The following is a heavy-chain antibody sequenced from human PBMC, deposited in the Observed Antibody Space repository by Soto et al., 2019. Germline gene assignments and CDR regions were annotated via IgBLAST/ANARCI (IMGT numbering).Heavy chain of an antibody. V-gene: IGHV4-61*01. CDR2: IYYSGST. CDR1: GGSVSSGSYY. Sequence: SETLSLTCTVSGGSVSSGSYYWSWIRQPPGKGLEWIGYIYYSGSTNYNPSLKSRVTISVDTSKNQFSLKLSSVTAADTAVYYCARATYSSGWWDYFDYWGQGTLVTVSS. D-gene: IGHD6-19*01. J-gene: IGHJ4*02. CDR3: ARATYSSGWWDYFDY.